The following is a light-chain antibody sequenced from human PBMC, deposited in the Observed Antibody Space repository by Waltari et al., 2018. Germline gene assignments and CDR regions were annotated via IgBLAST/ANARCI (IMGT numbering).Light chain of an antibody. CDR3: QQSHLTPT. J-gene: IGKJ4*01. CDR1: QPILNF. CDR2: AAS. V-gene: IGKV1-39*01. Sequence: DIQMTQSPPSLSASVGDTVTISCRAIQPILNFLHWYQHKPGKAPKLLIYAASTLQSGVPSRFSGSGSGTDFALTITSLQPEDFATYYCQQSHLTPTFGGGTKVQI.